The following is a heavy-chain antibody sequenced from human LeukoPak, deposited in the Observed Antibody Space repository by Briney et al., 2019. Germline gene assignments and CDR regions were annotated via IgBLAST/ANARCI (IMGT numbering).Heavy chain of an antibody. CDR2: IYYSGST. J-gene: IGHJ6*02. Sequence: KTSETLSLTCTVSGGSISTYYWSWIRQPPGKGLEWIGYIYYSGSTNYNPSLKSRVTISVDTSKNQFSLKLSSVTAADTAVYYCARAGSSWFINLRTPVGMDVWGQGTTVTVSS. CDR3: ARAGSSWFINLRTPVGMDV. D-gene: IGHD6-13*01. V-gene: IGHV4-59*01. CDR1: GGSISTYY.